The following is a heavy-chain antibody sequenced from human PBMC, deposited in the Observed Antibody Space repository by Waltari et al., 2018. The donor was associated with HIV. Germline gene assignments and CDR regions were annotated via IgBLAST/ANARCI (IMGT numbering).Heavy chain of an antibody. CDR1: GGAIDDHY. CDR3: VRLKWNDWYYQTGMDV. V-gene: IGHV4-59*11. J-gene: IGHJ6*02. Sequence: QVQLQESGPGLVKPSETLSLTCTVSGGAIDDHYWNWIRQTPGRGLEWIGNVFHNGTTNYNPALKSRVIISVDTSTSQFSLRVTSVTAADTAVYYCVRLKWNDWYYQTGMDVWGQGTTVTVSS. CDR2: VFHNGTT. D-gene: IGHD1-20*01.